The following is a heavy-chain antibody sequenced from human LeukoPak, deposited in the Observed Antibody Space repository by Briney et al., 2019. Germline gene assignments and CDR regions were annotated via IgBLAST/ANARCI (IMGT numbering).Heavy chain of an antibody. CDR2: IKQDGSEK. V-gene: IGHV3-7*01. Sequence: GGSLRLSCAASGFTFSSYWMSWVRQAPGKGLEWVANIKQDGSEKYYVDSVKGRFTISRDNAKNSLYLQMNSLRAEDTAVYYCARDLINYYGSGSYFYWGQGTLVTVSS. D-gene: IGHD3-10*01. J-gene: IGHJ4*02. CDR1: GFTFSSYW. CDR3: ARDLINYYGSGSYFY.